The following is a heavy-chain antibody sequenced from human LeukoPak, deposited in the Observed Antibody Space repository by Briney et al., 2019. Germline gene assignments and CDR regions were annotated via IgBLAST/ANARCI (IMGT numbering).Heavy chain of an antibody. V-gene: IGHV4-30-2*01. Sequence: SETLSLTCAVSGGSISSGGYSWSWIRQPPGKGLEWIGYIYHSGSTYYNPSLKSRVTISVDRSKNQFSLKLSSVTAADTAVYYCARHPYSDDGYLHHWGQGTLVTVSS. CDR3: ARHPYSDDGYLHH. J-gene: IGHJ1*01. D-gene: IGHD2-21*01. CDR2: IYHSGST. CDR1: GGSISSGGYS.